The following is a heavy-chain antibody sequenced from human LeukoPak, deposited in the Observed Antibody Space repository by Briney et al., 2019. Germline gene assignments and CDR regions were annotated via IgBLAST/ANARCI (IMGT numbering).Heavy chain of an antibody. J-gene: IGHJ4*02. CDR2: IYYSGST. V-gene: IGHV4-59*01. D-gene: IGHD2-21*02. CDR1: GGSISSYY. CDR3: TRDIGDFVSDF. Sequence: SSETLSLTCTVSGGSISSYYWSWIRQPPGKGLEWIGYIYYSGSTNYNPSLKSRVTISVDTSKNQFSLKLSSVTAADTAVYYCTRDIGDFVSDFWGQGTLVTVSS.